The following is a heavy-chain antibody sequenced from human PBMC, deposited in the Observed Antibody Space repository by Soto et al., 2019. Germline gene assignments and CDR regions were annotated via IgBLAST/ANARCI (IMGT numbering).Heavy chain of an antibody. V-gene: IGHV4-59*01. D-gene: IGHD6-13*01. CDR3: ARVRQQLIDY. CDR1: GGSISSYY. J-gene: IGHJ4*02. Sequence: SETLSLTCTVSGGSISSYYWSWIRQPPGKGLEWIGYIYYSGSTNYNPSLKSRVTISVDTSKNQFSLKLSSVTAADTAVYYCARVRQQLIDYWGQGTLVTVSS. CDR2: IYYSGST.